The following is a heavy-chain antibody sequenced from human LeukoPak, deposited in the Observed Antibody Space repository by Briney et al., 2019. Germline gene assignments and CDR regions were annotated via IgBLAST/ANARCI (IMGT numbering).Heavy chain of an antibody. J-gene: IGHJ3*02. Sequence: PGGSLKLSCAASGFTFSDSAIHWVRQASGKGLEWVGRTGNKANSHTTEYAASVQGRFTISRDDSRNSLYLQMSGLKTEDTAVYYCTRGYSGRSVYAFDIWGPGTMVTVSS. D-gene: IGHD1-26*01. CDR2: TGNKANSHTT. V-gene: IGHV3-72*01. CDR3: TRGYSGRSVYAFDI. CDR1: GFTFSDSA.